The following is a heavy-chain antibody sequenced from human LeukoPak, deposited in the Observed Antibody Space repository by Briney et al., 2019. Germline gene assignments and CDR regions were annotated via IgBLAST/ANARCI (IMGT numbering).Heavy chain of an antibody. V-gene: IGHV4-59*01. D-gene: IGHD5-24*01. CDR3: ARVREGYYPEMDY. CDR2: IYYSGTI. Sequence: AETLSLTCSVSDVSIRSYSWSWIRQPPGKGLEWIGHIYYSGTIKYNPSLKSGVTISVDVPTKQSSLNLRSLTAADPAVYYRARVREGYYPEMDYWAKGTLVPVPS. J-gene: IGHJ4*02. CDR1: DVSIRSYS.